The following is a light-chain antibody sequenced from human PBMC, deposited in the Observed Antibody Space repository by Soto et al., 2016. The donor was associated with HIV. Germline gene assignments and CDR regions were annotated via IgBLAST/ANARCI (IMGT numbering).Light chain of an antibody. V-gene: IGKV1-5*03. Sequence: DIRVTQSPSTLSASVGDRVTITCRASQSIGSWLAWYQQKSGKAPNLLIYKASTLQSGVPSRFSGSGSGTEFTLTISSLQPEDFATYYCQQANSFPRTFGQGTKLEIK. CDR2: KAS. CDR3: QQANSFPRT. CDR1: QSIGSW. J-gene: IGKJ2*01.